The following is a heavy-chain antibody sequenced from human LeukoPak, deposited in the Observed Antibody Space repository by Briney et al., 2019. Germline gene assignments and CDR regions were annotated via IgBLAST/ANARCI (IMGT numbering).Heavy chain of an antibody. V-gene: IGHV3-30*18. D-gene: IGHD3-10*01. Sequence: PGGSLRLSCAASGFTFISYGMHSVRQAPGKGLEWVAVISYDGSNKYYADSVKGRFTISRDNSKNTLYLQMNSMRAEDTAVYYCAKDWYGSGSYDYWGEGTLVTVSA. CDR1: GFTFISYG. CDR3: AKDWYGSGSYDY. CDR2: ISYDGSNK. J-gene: IGHJ4*02.